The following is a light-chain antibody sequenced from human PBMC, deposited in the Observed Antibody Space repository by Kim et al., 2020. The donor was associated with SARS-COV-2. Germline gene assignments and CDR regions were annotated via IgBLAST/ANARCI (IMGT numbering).Light chain of an antibody. V-gene: IGLV3-21*04. CDR2: YDS. CDR3: QVWHSSSDHVV. CDR1: NIGSKS. J-gene: IGLJ2*01. Sequence: PGKPARMTCGGDNIGSKSVPWYQQKPGQAPVLVIYYDSDRPSGIPERFSGSNSGNTATLTISRVEAGDEADYYCQVWHSSSDHVVFGGGTQLTVL.